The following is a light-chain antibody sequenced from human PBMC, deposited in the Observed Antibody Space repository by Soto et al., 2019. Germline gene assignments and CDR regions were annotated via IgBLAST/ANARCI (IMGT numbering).Light chain of an antibody. CDR2: AAS. J-gene: IGKJ4*01. CDR1: QGFNHN. V-gene: IGKV1-9*01. Sequence: IQLTQSPSSLSASVGDRVTITCRASQGFNHNLACYQQKPGKAPKLLIYAASILQSRVPSMFSGSGPGTDFTLTIRSLQPQHFATYYCQQLDSFLLTFGGGTKVEIK. CDR3: QQLDSFLLT.